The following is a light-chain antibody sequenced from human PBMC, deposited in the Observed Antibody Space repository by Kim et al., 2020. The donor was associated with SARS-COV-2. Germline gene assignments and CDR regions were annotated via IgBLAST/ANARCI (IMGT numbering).Light chain of an antibody. V-gene: IGLV3-19*01. CDR2: GKN. CDR3: NSRDSNDNVG. CDR1: SLRSSY. Sequence: SSELTQDPAVSVALGQTVRITCHGDSLRSSYATWYQQKPGQAPIVVIYGKNNRPSGIPDRFSGSSSGNTAPLTITGTQAGDEADYYCNSRDSNDNVGFGG. J-gene: IGLJ2*01.